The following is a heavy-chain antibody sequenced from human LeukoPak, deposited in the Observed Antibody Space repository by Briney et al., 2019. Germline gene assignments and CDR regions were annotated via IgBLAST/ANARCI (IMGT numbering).Heavy chain of an antibody. CDR2: VYHTGII. CDR1: GGSITSGTYY. CDR3: ARHHSALNWFDP. Sequence: AETLSLTCTVSGGSITSGTYYWDWIRQAPGKGLEWIGNVYHTGIIYYNPSLQSRVTMSVDTSKNQSSLKLNSLTAADTAVYYCARHHSALNWFDPWGQGTLVTVSS. D-gene: IGHD2-15*01. J-gene: IGHJ5*02. V-gene: IGHV4-39*01.